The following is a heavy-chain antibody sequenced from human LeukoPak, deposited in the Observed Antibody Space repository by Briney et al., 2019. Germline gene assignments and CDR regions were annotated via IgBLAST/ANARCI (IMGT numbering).Heavy chain of an antibody. CDR1: GFTFSSFG. CDR2: ILYDEK. D-gene: IGHD3-22*01. CDR3: ATLSGDSSGYSAY. Sequence: GGSLRLSCAASGFTFSSFGMHWVRQAPGRGLEWVALILYDEKYYADSVKGRFTISRDNSRNTLYLQMDSLRAEDTAVYYCATLSGDSSGYSAYWGQGTLVTVSS. J-gene: IGHJ4*02. V-gene: IGHV3-30*02.